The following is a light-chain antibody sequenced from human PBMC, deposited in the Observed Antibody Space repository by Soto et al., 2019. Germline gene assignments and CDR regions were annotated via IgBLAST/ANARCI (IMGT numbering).Light chain of an antibody. CDR2: DAS. CDR1: QSISSW. Sequence: DIQMTQSPSTLSASVGDRVTITCRASQSISSWLAWYQQKPGKAPKLLIYDASSLESGVPSRFSGSGSGTEFTLTISSLQPDDFATYYCQQYNSYSRWTFGQGAKADNK. CDR3: QQYNSYSRWT. V-gene: IGKV1-5*01. J-gene: IGKJ1*01.